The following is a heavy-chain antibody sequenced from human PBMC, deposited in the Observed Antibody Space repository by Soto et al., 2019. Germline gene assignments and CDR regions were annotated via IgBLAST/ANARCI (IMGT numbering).Heavy chain of an antibody. J-gene: IGHJ3*02. Sequence: QLQLQESGPGLVKPSETLSLTCTVSGGSISSSSYYWGWIRQPPGKGLEWNGSIYYSGSTYYNPSXTXRXXISVDTSKNQFSLTLSSVTAADTAVYYCARRGYYAISAFDIWGQGTMVTVSS. CDR2: IYYSGST. V-gene: IGHV4-39*01. CDR3: ARRGYYAISAFDI. CDR1: GGSISSSSYY. D-gene: IGHD2-8*01.